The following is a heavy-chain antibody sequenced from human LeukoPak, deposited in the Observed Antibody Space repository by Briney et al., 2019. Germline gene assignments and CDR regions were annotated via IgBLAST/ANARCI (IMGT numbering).Heavy chain of an antibody. Sequence: ASVKVSCKASGYTFTSYAMNRVRQAPGQGLEWMGWINTNTGNPTYAQGFTGRFVFSLDTSVSTAYLQISSLKAEDTAVYYCARDLSLSGSYYYYGMDVWGQGTTVTVSS. CDR3: ARDLSLSGSYYYYGMDV. CDR2: INTNTGNP. V-gene: IGHV7-4-1*02. D-gene: IGHD1-26*01. CDR1: GYTFTSYA. J-gene: IGHJ6*02.